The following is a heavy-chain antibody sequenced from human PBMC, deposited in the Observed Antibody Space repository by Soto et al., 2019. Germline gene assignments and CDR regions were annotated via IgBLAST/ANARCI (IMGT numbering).Heavy chain of an antibody. D-gene: IGHD3-10*01. CDR2: ISAYNGNT. CDR3: ARDNLIGVRAPNWFDP. Sequence: ASVKVSCKASGYTFTSYGISWVRQAPGQGLEWMGWISAYNGNTNYAQKLQGRVTMTTDTSTSTAYMELRSLRSDDTAVYYCARDNLIGVRAPNWFDPWGQGTLVTVS. V-gene: IGHV1-18*01. CDR1: GYTFTSYG. J-gene: IGHJ5*02.